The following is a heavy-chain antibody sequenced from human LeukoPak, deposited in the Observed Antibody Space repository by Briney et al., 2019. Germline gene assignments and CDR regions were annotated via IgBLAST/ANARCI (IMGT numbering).Heavy chain of an antibody. J-gene: IGHJ4*02. CDR3: ARGPIMDPNYFDY. Sequence: ASVKVSCKASGGTFSSYAIIWVRQAPGQGLEWMGGIIPIFGTANYAQKFQGRVTITTDESTSTAYMELSSLRSEDTAVYYCARGPIMDPNYFDYWGQGTLVTVSS. V-gene: IGHV1-69*05. D-gene: IGHD2-8*01. CDR2: IIPIFGTA. CDR1: GGTFSSYA.